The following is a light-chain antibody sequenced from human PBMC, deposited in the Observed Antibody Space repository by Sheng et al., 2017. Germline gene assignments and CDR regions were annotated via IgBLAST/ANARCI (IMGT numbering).Light chain of an antibody. J-gene: IGKJ1*01. CDR3: QQYGSSPWT. CDR1: QSVSSSS. Sequence: EILMTQSPATLSVSPGERATLSCRASQSVSSSSLAWYQQRPGQAPRLLIYGASSRATGIPDRFSGSGSGTDFTLTISRLEPEDFAVYYCQQYGSSPWTFGQGTKVEIK. V-gene: IGKV3-20*01. CDR2: GAS.